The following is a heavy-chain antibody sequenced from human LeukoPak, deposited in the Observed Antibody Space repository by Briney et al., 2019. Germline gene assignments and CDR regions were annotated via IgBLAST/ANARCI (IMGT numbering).Heavy chain of an antibody. Sequence: GGSLRLSCAASGFIFNTFNMNWIRQAPGKGLEWVSYISETSTTIYYADSVKGRFTISRDNGKNSLYLQMNSLTVEDTAVYFCARSPSGFDTPNFFDRWGQGIPVAVSS. CDR2: ISETSTTI. CDR1: GFIFNTFN. V-gene: IGHV3-48*01. J-gene: IGHJ4*02. D-gene: IGHD3-10*01. CDR3: ARSPSGFDTPNFFDR.